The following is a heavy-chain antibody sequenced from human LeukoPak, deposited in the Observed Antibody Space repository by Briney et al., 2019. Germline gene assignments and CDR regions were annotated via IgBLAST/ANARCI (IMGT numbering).Heavy chain of an antibody. V-gene: IGHV3-20*04. D-gene: IGHD2-15*01. CDR2: INWNGGNT. CDR1: GFTFDDYG. Sequence: GGSLRLSCAASGFTFDDYGMSWVRQAPGKGLEWVSGINWNGGNTGYADSVKGRFTISRDNAKNSLYLQMNSLRAEDTAVYYCAREYCSGGTCYGAFDLWGQGTMVTVSS. J-gene: IGHJ3*01. CDR3: AREYCSGGTCYGAFDL.